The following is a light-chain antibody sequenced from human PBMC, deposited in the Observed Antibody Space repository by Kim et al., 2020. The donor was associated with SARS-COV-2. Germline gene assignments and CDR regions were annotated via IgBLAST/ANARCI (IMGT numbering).Light chain of an antibody. J-gene: IGLJ1*01. CDR3: QAWDSSTEV. Sequence: YELTQPPSVSVSPGQTASITCYVDKLGDKYACWYQQKPGQSPVLVIYQDSKRPSGIPERFSGSNSGNTATLSISGTQAMDEADYYCQAWDSSTEVFGTG. CDR2: QDS. CDR1: KLGDKY. V-gene: IGLV3-1*01.